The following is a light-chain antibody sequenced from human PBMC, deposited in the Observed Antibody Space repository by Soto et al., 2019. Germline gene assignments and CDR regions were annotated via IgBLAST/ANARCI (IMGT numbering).Light chain of an antibody. J-gene: IGLJ1*01. CDR1: SSDVGGYNY. CDR3: SSYTSSSTSYV. Sequence: QSALTQPASVSGSPGQSITISCTGTSSDVGGYNYVSWYQQHPGKAPKLMIYDVSNRPSGVSNRFSGYKSGNTASLTISGLQAEDEADYYCSSYTSSSTSYVFGTGTQLTVL. V-gene: IGLV2-14*01. CDR2: DVS.